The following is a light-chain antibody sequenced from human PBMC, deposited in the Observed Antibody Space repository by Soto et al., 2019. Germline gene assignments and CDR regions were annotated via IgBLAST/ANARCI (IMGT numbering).Light chain of an antibody. CDR1: QSISSNY. CDR2: GAS. CDR3: QHYGSSPTT. Sequence: EIVLTQSPGTLSLSPGERATLSCRPSQSISSNYIAWYQQKPGRAPRLLIYGASSRASGIPDSFSGSGSVTDFTLTISRLEPEDFAVYYCQHYGSSPTTFGQGTKVDIK. V-gene: IGKV3-20*01. J-gene: IGKJ1*01.